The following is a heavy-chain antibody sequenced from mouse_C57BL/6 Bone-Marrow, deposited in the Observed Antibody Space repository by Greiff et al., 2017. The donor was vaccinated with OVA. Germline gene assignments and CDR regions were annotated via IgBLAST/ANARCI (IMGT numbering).Heavy chain of an antibody. D-gene: IGHD3-2*02. J-gene: IGHJ4*01. CDR2: INPNYGTT. CDR1: GYSFTDYN. CDR3: ARNRLRAMDY. Sequence: VQLQQPGAELVRPGSSVKLSCKASGYSFTDYNMNWVKQSNGKSLEWIGVINPNYGTTSYNQKFKGKATLTVDQSSSTAYMQLNSLTSEDSAVYYCARNRLRAMDYWGQGTSVTVSS. V-gene: IGHV1-39*01.